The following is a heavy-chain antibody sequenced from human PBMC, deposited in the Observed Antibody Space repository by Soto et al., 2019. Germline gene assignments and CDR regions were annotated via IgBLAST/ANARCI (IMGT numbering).Heavy chain of an antibody. V-gene: IGHV3-15*01. CDR1: GFTFSNAW. Sequence: PGGSLRLSCAASGFTFSNAWMSWVRQAPGKGLEWVGRIKSKTDGGTTDYAAPVKGRFTISRDDSKNTLYLQMNSLKTEDTAVYYCTTDSMWAYSPYYYYYGMDVWGQGTTVTVSS. J-gene: IGHJ6*02. CDR3: TTDSMWAYSPYYYYYGMDV. D-gene: IGHD5-18*01. CDR2: IKSKTDGGTT.